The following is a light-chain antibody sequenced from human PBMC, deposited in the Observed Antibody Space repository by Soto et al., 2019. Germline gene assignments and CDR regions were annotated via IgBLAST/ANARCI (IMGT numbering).Light chain of an antibody. CDR2: QVS. V-gene: IGKV2-30*01. J-gene: IGKJ1*01. Sequence: DAVLTQSPLSLPVTLGQPAAISCRSSQSLVYSNGNAYLIWFQQRPGQSPRRLIYQVSTRDAGVPDRFSGSGSGTYFTLTISRVEAEDVGLYYCMQGTSWPWTFGQGTKVEIK. CDR3: MQGTSWPWT. CDR1: QSLVYSNGNAY.